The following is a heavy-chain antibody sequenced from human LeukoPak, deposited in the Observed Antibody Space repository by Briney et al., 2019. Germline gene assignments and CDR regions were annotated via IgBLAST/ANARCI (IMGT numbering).Heavy chain of an antibody. CDR2: IYNGGST. CDR3: AKSGMRGSGEGRTTSGY. J-gene: IGHJ4*02. Sequence: GGPLRLSCAASGSTVSSNYMSWVRQAPGKGREGVSIIYNGGSTYYADSVKGRFTIFRDNSKNKLYLPINSLKAEDTAVYYCAKSGMRGSGEGRTTSGYWGQKTLVTVSS. D-gene: IGHD3-10*01. V-gene: IGHV3-66*01. CDR1: GSTVSSNY.